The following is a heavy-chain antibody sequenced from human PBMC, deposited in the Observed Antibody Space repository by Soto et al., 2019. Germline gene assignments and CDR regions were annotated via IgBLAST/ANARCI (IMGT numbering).Heavy chain of an antibody. CDR1: GYTFTSYA. J-gene: IGHJ6*02. V-gene: IGHV1-3*01. D-gene: IGHD3-3*01. Sequence: QVQLVQSGAEVKKPGASVKVSCKASGYTFTSYAMHWVRQAPGQRLEWMGWINAGNGNTKYSQKFQGRVTITRDTSASTAYMELRSLRSEDTAVYYCARGRGRITIFGVVPARESVYYYGMDVWGQGTTVTVSS. CDR3: ARGRGRITIFGVVPARESVYYYGMDV. CDR2: INAGNGNT.